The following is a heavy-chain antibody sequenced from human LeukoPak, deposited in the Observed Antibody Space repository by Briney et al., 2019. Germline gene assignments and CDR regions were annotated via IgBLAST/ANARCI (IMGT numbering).Heavy chain of an antibody. Sequence: GGSLRLSCAASGSTFSSYAMRWVRQAPGKGLEWVAVISYDGSNKYYADSVKGRFTISRDNSRNTLYLQMNSLRAEDTAVYYCARARITIFGVVTMGYYYYMDVWGKGTTVTVSS. CDR3: ARARITIFGVVTMGYYYYMDV. CDR1: GSTFSSYA. V-gene: IGHV3-30-3*01. J-gene: IGHJ6*03. D-gene: IGHD3-3*01. CDR2: ISYDGSNK.